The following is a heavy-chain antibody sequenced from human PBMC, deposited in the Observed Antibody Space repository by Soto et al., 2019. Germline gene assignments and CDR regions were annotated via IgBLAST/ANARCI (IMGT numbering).Heavy chain of an antibody. Sequence: GGSLRLSCAASGFAFSRYGMNWIRQAPGKGLEWVSSISSSTSYIYYADSVKGRFSISRDNAKKILYLEMYALRTDDTAVYYCARDPSEGRVGNWFESWGQGTLVTVS. CDR2: ISSSTSYI. D-gene: IGHD1-26*01. J-gene: IGHJ5*01. V-gene: IGHV3-21*01. CDR1: GFAFSRYG. CDR3: ARDPSEGRVGNWFES.